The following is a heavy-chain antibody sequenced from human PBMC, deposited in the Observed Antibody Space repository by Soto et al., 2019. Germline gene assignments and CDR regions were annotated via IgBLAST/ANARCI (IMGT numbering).Heavy chain of an antibody. J-gene: IGHJ6*03. CDR2: INPNSGGT. V-gene: IGHV1-2*04. D-gene: IGHD3-3*01. Sequence: ASVKVSCKASGYTFTGYYMHWVRQAPGQGLEWMGWINPNSGGTNYAQKFRGWVTMTRDTSISTAYMELSRLRSDDTAVYYCARGYDFWSGYYSPHMDVWGKGTTVTVSS. CDR3: ARGYDFWSGYYSPHMDV. CDR1: GYTFTGYY.